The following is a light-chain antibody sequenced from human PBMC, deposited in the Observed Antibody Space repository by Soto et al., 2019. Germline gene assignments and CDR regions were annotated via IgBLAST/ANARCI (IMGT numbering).Light chain of an antibody. V-gene: IGLV1-51*01. CDR3: ATWDSKLSAVV. J-gene: IGLJ2*01. CDR2: DNS. Sequence: QSVLTQSPSMSAAPGQKVTISCSGTSSNVGNNFVSWYQQVPGAAPKLLIFDNSQRPSGIPDRFFASKSGTSATLAITGPQPGDEAVYYCATWDSKLSAVVFGGGTKVTVL. CDR1: SSNVGNNF.